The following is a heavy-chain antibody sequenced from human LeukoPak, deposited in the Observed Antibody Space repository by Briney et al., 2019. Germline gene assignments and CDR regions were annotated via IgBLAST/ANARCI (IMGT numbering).Heavy chain of an antibody. J-gene: IGHJ4*02. CDR2: IYYSGRT. CDR3: GRYQAGTVDY. Sequence: PSETLSLTCAVSGGSISSGGYSWSWIRQPPGKGLEWIGYIYYSGRTYYNPSLKSRVTISVDRSKNQCSLKLSSVTAADTAVYYCGRYQAGTVDYWGQGTLVTVSS. CDR1: GGSISSGGYS. V-gene: IGHV4-30-2*01. D-gene: IGHD6-19*01.